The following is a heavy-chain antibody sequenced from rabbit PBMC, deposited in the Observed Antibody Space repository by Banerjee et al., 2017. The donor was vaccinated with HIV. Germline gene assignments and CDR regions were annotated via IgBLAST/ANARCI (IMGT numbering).Heavy chain of an antibody. D-gene: IGHD1-1*01. CDR2: ISAGSSGST. J-gene: IGHJ4*01. CDR1: GFSFSGSYW. V-gene: IGHV1S45*01. CDR3: ARGASSSGYSFNL. Sequence: QEQLEESGGDLVKPEGSLTLTCTASGFSFSGSYWICWVRQAPGKGLEWIACISAGSSGSTYYASWAKGRFTISKTSSTTVTLQMTSLTAADTATYFCARGASSSGYSFNLWGPGTLVTVS.